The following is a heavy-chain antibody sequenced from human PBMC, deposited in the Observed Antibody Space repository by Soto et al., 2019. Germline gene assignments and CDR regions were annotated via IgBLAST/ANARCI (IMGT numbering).Heavy chain of an antibody. V-gene: IGHV3-9*01. CDR3: AKDAGDYDFSAWFDP. J-gene: IGHJ5*02. D-gene: IGHD3-3*01. Sequence: PGGSLRLSCAASGFTFDDYAMHWVRQAPGKGLEWVSGISWNSGSIGYADSVKGRFTISRDNAKNSLYLQMNSLRAEDTALYYCAKDAGDYDFSAWFDPWGQGTLVTVSS. CDR2: ISWNSGSI. CDR1: GFTFDDYA.